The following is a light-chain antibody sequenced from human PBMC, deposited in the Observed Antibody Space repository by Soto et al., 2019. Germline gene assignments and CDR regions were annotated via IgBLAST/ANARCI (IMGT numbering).Light chain of an antibody. J-gene: IGKJ1*01. CDR1: QTVTFSY. CDR2: GAS. Sequence: EIVLTQSPGTLSLSPGERVALSCRAGQTVTFSYLAWYQQKPGQAPRLLIHGASTRATGIPARFSGRGSGTEFTLTISSLQSEDFAVYYCQQYNNWPVFGQGTKVDIK. CDR3: QQYNNWPV. V-gene: IGKV3-15*01.